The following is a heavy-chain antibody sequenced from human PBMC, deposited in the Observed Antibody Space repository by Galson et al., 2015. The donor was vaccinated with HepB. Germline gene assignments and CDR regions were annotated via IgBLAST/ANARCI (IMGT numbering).Heavy chain of an antibody. CDR3: AILGELFGLRY. J-gene: IGHJ4*02. CDR2: IYYSGST. CDR1: GFTFSSYA. Sequence: LRLSCAASGFTFSSYAMSWVRQAPGKGLEWIGSIYYSGSTYYNPSLKSRVTISVDTSKNQFSLKLSSVTAADTAVYYCAILGELFGLRYWGQGTLVTVSS. D-gene: IGHD3-16*01. V-gene: IGHV4-38-2*01.